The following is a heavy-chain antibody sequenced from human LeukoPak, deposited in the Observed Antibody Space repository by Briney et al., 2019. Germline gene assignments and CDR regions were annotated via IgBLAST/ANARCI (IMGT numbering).Heavy chain of an antibody. Sequence: PGGSLRLSCAASGFTFSSYGMSWVRQAPGKGLEWVSAISGSGGSTYYADSVKGRFTISRDNSKNTLYLQMNSLRAEDTAVYYCAKERTSVTFGGVIFRFYGPDYYFDYWGQGTLVTVSS. CDR1: GFTFSSYG. D-gene: IGHD3-16*01. V-gene: IGHV3-23*01. CDR3: AKERTSVTFGGVIFRFYGPDYYFDY. J-gene: IGHJ4*02. CDR2: ISGSGGST.